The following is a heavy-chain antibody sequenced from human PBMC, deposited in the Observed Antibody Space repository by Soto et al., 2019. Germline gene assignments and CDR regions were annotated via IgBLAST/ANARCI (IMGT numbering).Heavy chain of an antibody. Sequence: PGESLKISCKGSGYSFTSYWIGWVRQMPGKGLEWMGIIYPGDSDTRYSPSFQGQVTISADKSISTAYLQWSSLKASDTAIYYCARPEIPTRSTDYDHPFDLWGQGTLVTVSS. D-gene: IGHD3-22*01. CDR3: ARPEIPTRSTDYDHPFDL. CDR1: GYSFTSYW. V-gene: IGHV5-51*01. CDR2: IYPGDSDT. J-gene: IGHJ4*02.